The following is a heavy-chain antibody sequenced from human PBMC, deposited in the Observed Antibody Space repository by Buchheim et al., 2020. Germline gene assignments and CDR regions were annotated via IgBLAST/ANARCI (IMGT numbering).Heavy chain of an antibody. D-gene: IGHD6-6*01. V-gene: IGHV1-2*04. CDR2: INPNSGGT. CDR3: ARDCRASSSSGGMDV. J-gene: IGHJ6*02. CDR1: GYTFTSYG. Sequence: QVQLVQSGVEVKKPGASVKVSCKASGYTFTSYGVSWVRQAPGQGLEWMGWINPNSGGTNYAQKFQGWVTMTRDTSISTAYMELSRLRSDDTAVYYCARDCRASSSSGGMDVWGQGTT.